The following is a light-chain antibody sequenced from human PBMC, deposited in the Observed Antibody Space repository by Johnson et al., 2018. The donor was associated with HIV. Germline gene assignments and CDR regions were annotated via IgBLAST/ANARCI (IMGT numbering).Light chain of an antibody. CDR1: SSNIGNNY. J-gene: IGLJ1*01. CDR2: DNN. V-gene: IGLV1-51*01. CDR3: GTWDTSLSAYYV. Sequence: QSVLTQPPSVSAAPGQKVTISCSGSSSNIGNNYVSWYQQLPGTAPKLLIYDNNKRPSGIPDRFSGSKSGTSANPGITGLHTGDAADYYCGTWDTSLSAYYVLRAGSKLTVL.